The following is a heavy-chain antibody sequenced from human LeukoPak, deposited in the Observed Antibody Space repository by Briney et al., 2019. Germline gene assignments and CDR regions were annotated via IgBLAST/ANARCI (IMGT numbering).Heavy chain of an antibody. CDR3: VRDTLGEGEDANYAVYYFDY. D-gene: IGHD4/OR15-4a*01. Sequence: GGSLRLSCAASGFTFRTYWMSWVRQAPGKGLEWVANIKQDGNEKYYVDSVKGRFTISRDNSKNSLDLQMNSLRAEDTAVYYCVRDTLGEGEDANYAVYYFDYWGQGTPVTVSS. J-gene: IGHJ4*02. CDR2: IKQDGNEK. CDR1: GFTFRTYW. V-gene: IGHV3-7*01.